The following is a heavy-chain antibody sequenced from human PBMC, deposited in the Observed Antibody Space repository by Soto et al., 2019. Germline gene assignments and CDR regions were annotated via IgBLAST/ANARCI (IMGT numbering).Heavy chain of an antibody. CDR1: GDSVSSNSAA. V-gene: IGHV6-1*01. CDR2: TYYRSKWYN. Sequence: PSQTLSLTCAISGDSVSSNSAAWNWIRQSPSRGLEWLGRTYYRSKWYNDYAVSVKSRITINPDTSKNQFSLQLNSVTPEDTAVYYCARDVSGVGRTKHIALAARLDEWGEGALVSVSS. J-gene: IGHJ4*02. D-gene: IGHD6-19*01. CDR3: ARDVSGVGRTKHIALAARLDE.